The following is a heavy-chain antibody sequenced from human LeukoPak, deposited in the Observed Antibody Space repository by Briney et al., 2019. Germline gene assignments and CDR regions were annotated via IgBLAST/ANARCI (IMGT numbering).Heavy chain of an antibody. CDR1: GGSISSYY. D-gene: IGHD4-11*01. J-gene: IGHJ6*03. CDR2: IYYSGST. V-gene: IGHV4-59*01. Sequence: PSETLSLTCTVSGGSISSYYWSLIRQPPGKGLEWIGYIYYSGSTNYNPSLKSRVTISVDTSKNQFSLKLSSVTAADTAVYYCARDTGLQYYYYYMDVWGKGTTVTVSS. CDR3: ARDTGLQYYYYYMDV.